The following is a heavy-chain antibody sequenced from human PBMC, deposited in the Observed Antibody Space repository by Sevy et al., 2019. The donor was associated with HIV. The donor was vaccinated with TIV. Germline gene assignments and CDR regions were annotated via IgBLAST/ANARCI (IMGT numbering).Heavy chain of an antibody. Sequence: GGSLRLSCAASGFTFSDYYMSWIRQAPGKGLEWVSYISSSGSTIYYADSVKGRFTISRANAKNSLYLQMNSLRAEDTAVYYCARSRYCSSTSCRPYYYYGMDVWGQGTTVTVSS. D-gene: IGHD2-2*01. J-gene: IGHJ6*02. CDR2: ISSSGSTI. V-gene: IGHV3-11*01. CDR1: GFTFSDYY. CDR3: ARSRYCSSTSCRPYYYYGMDV.